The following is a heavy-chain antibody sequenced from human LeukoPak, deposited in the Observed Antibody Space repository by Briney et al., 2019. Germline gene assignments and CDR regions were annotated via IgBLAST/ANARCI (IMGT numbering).Heavy chain of an antibody. V-gene: IGHV3-53*01. CDR2: IHSSGGT. D-gene: IGHD4-17*01. CDR1: GFTGSNNY. J-gene: IGHJ5*02. Sequence: GGSLRLSCAASGFTGSNNYMSWVRQAPGKGLEWVSAIHSSGGTYYADSVKGRFTISRDTSKNTLYLQINSLRVEDTAVYYCIVFGDSNHWGQGTLVTVSS. CDR3: IVFGDSNH.